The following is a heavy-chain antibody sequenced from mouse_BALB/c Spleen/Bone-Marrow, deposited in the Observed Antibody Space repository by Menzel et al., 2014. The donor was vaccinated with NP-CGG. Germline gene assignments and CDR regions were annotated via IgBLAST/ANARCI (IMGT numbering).Heavy chain of an antibody. CDR2: IDPANGNT. CDR1: GFNIKDTY. Sequence: EVQLQQSGAELVKPGASVKLSCTASGFNIKDTYMHWVKQRPEQGPEWIGRIDPANGNTKYDPKFQGKATITADTSSNTAYLQLSSLTSEDTAVYYCARYNEHYAVDYWGQGTSVTVSS. J-gene: IGHJ4*01. CDR3: ARYNEHYAVDY. V-gene: IGHV14-3*02.